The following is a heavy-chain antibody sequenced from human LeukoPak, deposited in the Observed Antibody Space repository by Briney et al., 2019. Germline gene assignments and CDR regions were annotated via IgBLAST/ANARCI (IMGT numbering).Heavy chain of an antibody. CDR3: ARCFYHSTDTTDNYYGYFYYMDV. CDR1: GGSISISY. J-gene: IGHJ6*03. CDR2: ISHSGST. D-gene: IGHD3-22*01. Sequence: SETLSLTCSVSGGSISISYWGWIRQSPGKGLEWIGYISHSGSTRSNPSLKSRVTISLLTCKSQFSLELSSVTAADTAVYYCARCFYHSTDTTDNYYGYFYYMDVWGKGTTVTVSS. V-gene: IGHV4-59*01.